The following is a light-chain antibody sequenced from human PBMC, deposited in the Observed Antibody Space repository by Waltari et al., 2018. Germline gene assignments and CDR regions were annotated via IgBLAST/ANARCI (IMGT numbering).Light chain of an antibody. CDR1: QSVSNNY. CDR2: GTS. V-gene: IGKV3-20*01. J-gene: IGKJ1*01. CDR3: QQFVSSPRT. Sequence: VLTQSPGTLSLSPGEKATLSCRASQSVSNNYLLWYQQKPGPAPRVLIYGTSNRATGIPDRFSGSGSGTDFTLTISRLEPEDFAVYYCQQFVSSPRTFGQGTKVEFK.